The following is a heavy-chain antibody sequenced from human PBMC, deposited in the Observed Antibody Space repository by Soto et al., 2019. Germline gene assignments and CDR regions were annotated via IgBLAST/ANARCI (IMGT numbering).Heavy chain of an antibody. D-gene: IGHD1-1*01. CDR1: GFTFSSYG. V-gene: IGHV3-30*03. CDR2: ISYDGNVA. CDR3: AMEGQITNWYFDY. J-gene: IGHJ4*02. Sequence: QVQLVESGGGVVQPGRSLRLSCAASGFTFSSYGMHWVRQAPGKGLEWVTVISYDGNVACYADPVKGRFTISRDNSKNTLYLSMSGLRTEATAMYYCAMEGQITNWYFDYWGQGTLVTVSS.